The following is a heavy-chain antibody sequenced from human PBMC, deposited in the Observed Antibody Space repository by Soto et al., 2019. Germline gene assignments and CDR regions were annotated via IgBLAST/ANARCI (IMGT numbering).Heavy chain of an antibody. Sequence: QLQLQESGPGLVKPSETLSLTCTVSGGSISSSSYYWGWIRQPPGKGLEWIGSIYYSGSTYYNPSLKSRVTISVDTSKNQFSLKLSAVTAADTAVYYCARIDPPGIAAAQGAFDIWGQGTMVTVSS. CDR2: IYYSGST. CDR1: GGSISSSSYY. J-gene: IGHJ3*02. CDR3: ARIDPPGIAAAQGAFDI. D-gene: IGHD6-13*01. V-gene: IGHV4-39*01.